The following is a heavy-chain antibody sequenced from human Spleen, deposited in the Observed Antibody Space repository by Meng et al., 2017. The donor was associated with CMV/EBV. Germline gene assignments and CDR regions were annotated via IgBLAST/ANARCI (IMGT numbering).Heavy chain of an antibody. CDR1: GYTFTSYG. Sequence: ASVKVSCKASGYTFTSYGISWVRQAPGQGLEWMGWISAYNGNTNYAQKLQGRVTMTTDTSTSTAYLELRSLRTDDTAVYYCARDVSGWYPDYWGQGTLVTFSS. V-gene: IGHV1-18*01. D-gene: IGHD6-19*01. J-gene: IGHJ4*02. CDR3: ARDVSGWYPDY. CDR2: ISAYNGNT.